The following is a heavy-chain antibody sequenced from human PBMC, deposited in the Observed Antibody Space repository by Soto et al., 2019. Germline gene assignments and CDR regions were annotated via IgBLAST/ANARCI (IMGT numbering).Heavy chain of an antibody. J-gene: IGHJ4*02. CDR3: ATDHSTITFGGVIND. D-gene: IGHD3-16*01. V-gene: IGHV1-24*01. CDR1: GYTLTEIS. CDR2: FDPEDGET. Sequence: SVKVSCKVSGYTLTEISMYWVRQAPGRGLEWMGGFDPEDGETIYAQKFQGRVTMTEDRSTDTAYMELSSLRSEDTAVYYCATDHSTITFGGVINDWGQGTLVTVSS.